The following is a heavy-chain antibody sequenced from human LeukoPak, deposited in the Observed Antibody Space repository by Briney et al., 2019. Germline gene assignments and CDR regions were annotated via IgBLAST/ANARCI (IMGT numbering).Heavy chain of an antibody. V-gene: IGHV5-51*01. CDR3: ARPGYSSSWTLLPHAFDI. CDR1: GYSFTSYW. CDR2: IYPGDSDT. D-gene: IGHD6-13*01. J-gene: IGHJ3*02. Sequence: GESLKISCKGSGYSFTSYWIGWVRQMPGKGLEWMGIIYPGDSDTRYSPSFQGQVTISADKSISTAYLQWSSLKASDTAMYYCARPGYSSSWTLLPHAFDIWGQGTMVTVSS.